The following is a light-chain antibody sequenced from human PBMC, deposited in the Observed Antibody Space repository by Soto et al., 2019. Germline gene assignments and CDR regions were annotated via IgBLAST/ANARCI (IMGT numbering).Light chain of an antibody. CDR1: QSVSSN. CDR2: GAS. V-gene: IGKV3-15*01. CDR3: QQYNNWPPIT. Sequence: EIVMTQSPATLSVSPGERATLSCRASQSVSSNLAWYQQKPCQAPRLLIYGASTRATGIPARFSGSGSGTEFTLTISSLQSEDFAVYYGQQYNNWPPITFGQGTRLEMK. J-gene: IGKJ5*01.